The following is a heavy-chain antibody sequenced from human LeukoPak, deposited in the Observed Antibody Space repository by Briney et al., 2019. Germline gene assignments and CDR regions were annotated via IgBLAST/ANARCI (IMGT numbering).Heavy chain of an antibody. D-gene: IGHD2-15*01. CDR1: GFTFSSYG. V-gene: IGHV3-30*02. Sequence: HAGGSLRLSCAASGFTFSSYGMHWVRQAPGKGLEWVAFIGYDGSNKYYADSVKGRFTISRDNSKNTLYLQMNSLRAEDTAVYYCAKVGPDCSGGSCDLTDAFDIWGQGTMVTVSS. J-gene: IGHJ3*02. CDR2: IGYDGSNK. CDR3: AKVGPDCSGGSCDLTDAFDI.